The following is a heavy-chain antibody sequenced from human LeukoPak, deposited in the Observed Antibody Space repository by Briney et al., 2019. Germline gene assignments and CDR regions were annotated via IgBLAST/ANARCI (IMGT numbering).Heavy chain of an antibody. CDR3: ARDLDGFEY. V-gene: IGHV6-1*01. CDR1: GDSVSSNSAA. CDR2: TYYRSTWFD. Sequence: SQTLSLTCAISGDSVSSNSAAWNWIRQSPSRVLEWLGRTYYRSTWFDDYAESLLSRIAINPDTSKNQFSLHLNSVTPEDTAVYYCARDLDGFEYWGQGTLVTVSS. J-gene: IGHJ4*02.